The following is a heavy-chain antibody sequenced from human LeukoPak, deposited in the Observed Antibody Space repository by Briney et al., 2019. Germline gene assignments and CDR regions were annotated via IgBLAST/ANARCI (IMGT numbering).Heavy chain of an antibody. V-gene: IGHV1-2*02. D-gene: IGHD5-18*01. J-gene: IGHJ6*02. CDR3: ARIPSRGYSYGYYYYGMDV. Sequence: ASVKVSCKASGYTFTGYYMHWVRQAPGQGLEWMGWINPNSGGTNYAQKFQGRVTMTRDTSISTAYMELSRLRSDDTAVYYCARIPSRGYSYGYYYYGMDVWGQGATVTVSS. CDR2: INPNSGGT. CDR1: GYTFTGYY.